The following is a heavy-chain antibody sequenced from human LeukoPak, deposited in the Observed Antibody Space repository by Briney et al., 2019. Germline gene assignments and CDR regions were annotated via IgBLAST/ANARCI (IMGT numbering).Heavy chain of an antibody. CDR1: GDSINSISYY. D-gene: IGHD6-19*01. Sequence: SETLSLTCTVSGDSINSISYYWSWIRQPAGKGLEWVGLIYTGGNTNYNPSLKSRVTISVDTSRKQLSLQLNSVTAADTAVYYCARWRAVTGFYFDSWGQGTLVTVSS. V-gene: IGHV4-61*02. CDR2: IYTGGNT. CDR3: ARWRAVTGFYFDS. J-gene: IGHJ4*02.